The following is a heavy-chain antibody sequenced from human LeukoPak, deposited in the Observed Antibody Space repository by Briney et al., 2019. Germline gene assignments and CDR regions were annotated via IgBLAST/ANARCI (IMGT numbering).Heavy chain of an antibody. CDR3: AEAGVYSSSWSFDY. CDR2: IYSGGST. D-gene: IGHD6-13*01. J-gene: IGHJ4*02. CDR1: GFTVSSNY. V-gene: IGHV3-53*01. Sequence: GGSLRLSCAASGFTVSSNYMSWVRQAPGKGLEWVSVIYSGGSTYYADSVKGRFTISRDNSKNTLYLQMNSLRAEDTAVYYCAEAGVYSSSWSFDYWGQGTLVTVSS.